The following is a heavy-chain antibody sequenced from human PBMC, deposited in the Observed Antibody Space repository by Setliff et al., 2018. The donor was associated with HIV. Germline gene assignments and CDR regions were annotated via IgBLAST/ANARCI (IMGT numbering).Heavy chain of an antibody. J-gene: IGHJ5*02. CDR1: GYTFTSYG. CDR3: ARDLVVVAPYYCFDP. V-gene: IGHV1-18*01. CDR2: INPNSGDT. D-gene: IGHD2-15*01. Sequence: ASVKVSCKASGYTFTSYGISWLRQAPGQGLEWMGWINPNSGDTRYAQRFQGRVTMTRDTSTNTAYMELNSLTSDDTAVYYCARDLVVVAPYYCFDPWGQGTLVTVSS.